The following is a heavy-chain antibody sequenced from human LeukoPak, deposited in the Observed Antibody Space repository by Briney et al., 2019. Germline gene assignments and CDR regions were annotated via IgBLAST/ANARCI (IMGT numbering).Heavy chain of an antibody. CDR2: ISYDGSNK. V-gene: IGHV3-30*03. CDR1: GFTFSSYG. D-gene: IGHD7-27*01. Sequence: SGGSLRLSCAASGFTFSSYGMHWVRQAPGKGLEWVAVISYDGSNKYYADSVKGRFTISRDNSKNTLYLQMNSLRAEDTAVYYCGTGDLSYWGQGTLVTVSS. CDR3: GTGDLSY. J-gene: IGHJ4*02.